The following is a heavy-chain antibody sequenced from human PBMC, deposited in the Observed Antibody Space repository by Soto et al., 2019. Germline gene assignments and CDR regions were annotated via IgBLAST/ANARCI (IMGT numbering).Heavy chain of an antibody. CDR1: GDTFNSYV. Sequence: QVQLVQSGAEVKRPGSSVKVSCESSGDTFNSYVISWVRQAPGQGLEWMGGIIPIIGVTHYAQKFQGRVTISALSSTGTAYMELTNLGFEDTSLYYFARESLGAKGADHWGQGTVVTVSS. D-gene: IGHD3-16*01. V-gene: IGHV1-69*17. CDR3: ARESLGAKGADH. J-gene: IGHJ4*02. CDR2: IIPIIGVT.